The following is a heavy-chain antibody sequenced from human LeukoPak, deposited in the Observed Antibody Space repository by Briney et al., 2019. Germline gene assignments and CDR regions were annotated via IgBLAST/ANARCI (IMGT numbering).Heavy chain of an antibody. CDR2: INHSGST. Sequence: ASETLSLTCAVYGGSFSGYYWSWIRQPPGKGLEWIGEINHSGSTNYNPSLKSRVTISVDTSKNQFSLKLSSVTAADTAVYYCARLWYYYDSSGYYYFDYWGQGTLVTVSS. J-gene: IGHJ4*02. V-gene: IGHV4-34*01. CDR3: ARLWYYYDSSGYYYFDY. CDR1: GGSFSGYY. D-gene: IGHD3-22*01.